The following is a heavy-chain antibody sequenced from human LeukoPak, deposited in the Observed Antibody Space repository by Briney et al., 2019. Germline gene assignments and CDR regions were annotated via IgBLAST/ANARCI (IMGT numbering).Heavy chain of an antibody. CDR3: SRERYGDFVPAIDY. CDR1: GYTFTSYY. V-gene: IGHV1-46*01. Sequence: GASVKDSCKASGYTFTSYYMHWVRQAPGQGREWMGLINPSGGSTSYAQKFQGRVTMTREQFTSPVYMELRSLRSEDQAVYYCSRERYGDFVPAIDYWGQGTLVTVSS. J-gene: IGHJ4*02. CDR2: INPSGGST. D-gene: IGHD4-17*01.